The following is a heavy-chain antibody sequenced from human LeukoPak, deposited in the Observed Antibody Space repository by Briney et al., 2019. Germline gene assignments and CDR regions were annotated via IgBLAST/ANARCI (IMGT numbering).Heavy chain of an antibody. Sequence: SETLSLTCTVSGDSISSGDYYWSWIRQPAGKGLEWIGRISSSGSTNYNPSLKSRVTISVDTSKNQFSLKLSSVTAADTAVYFCARTTEGGYTYDYFYYYYMDVWGKGTTVTISS. CDR1: GDSISSGDYY. CDR3: ARTTEGGYTYDYFYYYYMDV. J-gene: IGHJ6*03. CDR2: ISSSGST. D-gene: IGHD5-18*01. V-gene: IGHV4-61*02.